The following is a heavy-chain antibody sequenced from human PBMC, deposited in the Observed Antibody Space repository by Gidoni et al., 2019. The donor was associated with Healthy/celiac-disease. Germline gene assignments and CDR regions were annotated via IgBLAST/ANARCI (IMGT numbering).Heavy chain of an antibody. CDR2: LSSSSDI. CDR1: GFTFSSSS. Sequence: EVLLVESGGGLVKPGGSLRLSCAASGFTFSSSSMTWVRQSPWKGLEWVSSLSSSSDIYCADSVKGRVTISSYNAKNSLYLKRYILRAEDTAVYYCERLNRGDYYDSSGYPGYWYFDRWGRGTLVTVSS. V-gene: IGHV3-21*01. CDR3: ERLNRGDYYDSSGYPGYWYFDR. J-gene: IGHJ2*01. D-gene: IGHD3-22*01.